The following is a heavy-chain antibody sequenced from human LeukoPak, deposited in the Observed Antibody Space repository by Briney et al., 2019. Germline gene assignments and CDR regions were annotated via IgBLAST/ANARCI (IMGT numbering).Heavy chain of an antibody. V-gene: IGHV3-30*04. J-gene: IGHJ4*02. CDR3: ARPAMEYRYVSPSDS. D-gene: IGHD3-16*01. CDR1: GFTFSSYA. CDR2: ITYDGSNK. Sequence: PGGSLRLSCAASGFTFSSYAMHWVRQAPGKGLEWVALITYDGSNKYYADSVKGRFTISRDNSKTTLYLQMNSLRAEDTGVYYCARPAMEYRYVSPSDSWGQGTLVTVSS.